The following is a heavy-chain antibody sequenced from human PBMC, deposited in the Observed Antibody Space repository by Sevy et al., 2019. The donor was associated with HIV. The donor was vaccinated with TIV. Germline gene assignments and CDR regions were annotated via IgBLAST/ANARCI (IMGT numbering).Heavy chain of an antibody. CDR2: LSFGCGEI. J-gene: IGHJ4*02. CDR3: AREGCTKPHDY. CDR1: GFTFSKYS. V-gene: IGHV3-23*01. Sequence: GGSLRLSCAASGFTFSKYSMSWVRQSPGKGLEWVSTLSFGCGEINYADSVKGRFTISRDNSKGSVYLQMNNLRPEDTAVYYCAREGCTKPHDYWGQGTLVTVSS. D-gene: IGHD2-8*01.